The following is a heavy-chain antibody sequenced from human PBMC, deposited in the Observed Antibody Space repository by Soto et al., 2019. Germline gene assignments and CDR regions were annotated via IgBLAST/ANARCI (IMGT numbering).Heavy chain of an antibody. Sequence: QVQLQQWGSGLLKPSETLSLTCAIYGGSFSDYYWHWIRQSPGKGLEWIGEIHLSGRVNFTPSLKSRTSLSMDTSRNQFFLTLRSVTGADTAVYFCARTPTRGASAWLDPWGRGHLVTVSS. V-gene: IGHV4-34*01. D-gene: IGHD1-26*01. CDR1: GGSFSDYY. CDR3: ARTPTRGASAWLDP. CDR2: IHLSGRV. J-gene: IGHJ5*02.